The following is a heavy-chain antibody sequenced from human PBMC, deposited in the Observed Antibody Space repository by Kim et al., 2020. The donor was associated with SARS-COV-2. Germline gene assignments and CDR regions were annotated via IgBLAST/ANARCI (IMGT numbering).Heavy chain of an antibody. V-gene: IGHV1-18*01. J-gene: IGHJ6*02. CDR3: ARDRAVQLWHYGMDV. CDR2: ISAYNGNT. Sequence: ASVKVSCKASGYTFTSYGISWVRQAPGQGLEWMGWISAYNGNTNYAQKLQGRVTMTTDTSTSTAYMELRSLRSDDTAVYYCARDRAVQLWHYGMDVWGQGTTVTVSS. CDR1: GYTFTSYG. D-gene: IGHD5-18*01.